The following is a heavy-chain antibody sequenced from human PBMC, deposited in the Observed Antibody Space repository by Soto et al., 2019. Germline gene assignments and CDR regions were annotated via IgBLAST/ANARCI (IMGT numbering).Heavy chain of an antibody. CDR2: ISAYNGNT. V-gene: IGHV1-18*01. D-gene: IGHD6-13*01. Sequence: QVQLVQSGAEVKKPGASVKVSCKASGYTFTSYGISWVRQAPGQGLEWMVWISAYNGNTNYAQKLQGRVTMTTDTSSSTAYMELRSLRSDDTAVYYCARDYGSSWLPLGLYFQHWGQGTLVTVSS. CDR1: GYTFTSYG. J-gene: IGHJ1*01. CDR3: ARDYGSSWLPLGLYFQH.